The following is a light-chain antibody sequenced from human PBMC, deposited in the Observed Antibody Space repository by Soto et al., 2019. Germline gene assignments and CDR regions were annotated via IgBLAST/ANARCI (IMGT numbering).Light chain of an antibody. CDR2: YNN. CDR3: AAWDASLSACV. Sequence: QSVLTQSPSASGTAGQVVTISCSGGDSNIGSNSVYWYQHLPRMAPKLLIYYNNQRPSGVPDRFSGSRSGTSASLAIVGLRSEDEAVYYCAAWDASLSACVFGSGTKVTVL. V-gene: IGLV1-47*02. J-gene: IGLJ1*01. CDR1: DSNIGSNS.